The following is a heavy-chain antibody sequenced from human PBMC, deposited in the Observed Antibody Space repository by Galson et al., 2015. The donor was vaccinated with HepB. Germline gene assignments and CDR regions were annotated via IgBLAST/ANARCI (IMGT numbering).Heavy chain of an antibody. V-gene: IGHV1-2*05. CDR3: ARGVYGDYALDY. CDR2: INPISGAT. CDR1: GYTFTDHF. J-gene: IGHJ4*02. Sequence: SVKVSCKASGYTFTDHFMHWVRQAPGQGLEWMGRINPISGATNYAEKFQGRVTMTRDTSITTAYMEVSRLRSDDTVVYYCARGVYGDYALDYWGQGTLATVSS. D-gene: IGHD4-17*01.